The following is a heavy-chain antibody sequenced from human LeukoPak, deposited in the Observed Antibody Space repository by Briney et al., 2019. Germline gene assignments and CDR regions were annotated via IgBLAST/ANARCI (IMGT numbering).Heavy chain of an antibody. CDR3: AKDPSRESDPMVRGVGPYFDY. D-gene: IGHD3-10*01. CDR1: GFTFSSYG. V-gene: IGHV3-30*02. CDR2: IRYDGSNK. Sequence: GGSLRLSCAASGFTFSSYGMHWVRQAPGKGLEWVAFIRYDGSNKYYADSVKGRFTISRDNSKNTLYLQMNSLRAEDTAVYYCAKDPSRESDPMVRGVGPYFDYWGQGTLVTVSS. J-gene: IGHJ4*02.